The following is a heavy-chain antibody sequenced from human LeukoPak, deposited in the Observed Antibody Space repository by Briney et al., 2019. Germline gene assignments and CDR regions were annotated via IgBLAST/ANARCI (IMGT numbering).Heavy chain of an antibody. Sequence: GGSLRLSCVASGFTFSRFWMIWVRQAPGKGLEGVAMIKPDGSGEYYLDSVKGRFTISRDNAKNSLYLQMNSLRADDTAVHFCLTGYSSHWYNEGNYWGQGILVTVSS. D-gene: IGHD6-19*01. CDR3: LTGYSSHWYNEGNY. J-gene: IGHJ4*02. CDR1: GFTFSRFW. V-gene: IGHV3-7*01. CDR2: IKPDGSGE.